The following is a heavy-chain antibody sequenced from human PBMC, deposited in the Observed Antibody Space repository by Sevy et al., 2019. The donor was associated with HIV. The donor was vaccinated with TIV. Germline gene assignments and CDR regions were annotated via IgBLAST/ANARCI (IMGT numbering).Heavy chain of an antibody. D-gene: IGHD3-3*01. CDR1: GGSMRNFY. Sequence: SETLSLTCSVSGGSMRNFYWSWIRQPPGKGLEWIGNIYYSGSTNYNPSLKSRVTMSLDTSKNQFSLKLSSVTAADTAVDYCARSGFLEWAGSTRGPRNWFDPWGQGTLVTVSS. CDR2: IYYSGST. V-gene: IGHV4-59*13. CDR3: ARSGFLEWAGSTRGPRNWFDP. J-gene: IGHJ5*02.